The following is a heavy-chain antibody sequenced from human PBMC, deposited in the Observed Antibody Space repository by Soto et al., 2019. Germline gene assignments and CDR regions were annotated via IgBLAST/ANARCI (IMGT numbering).Heavy chain of an antibody. CDR2: FFYSGST. J-gene: IGHJ4*02. D-gene: IGHD2-15*01. V-gene: IGHV4-39*01. Sequence: QVQLQESGPGLVKPSETLSLTCTVSGDSINDSPYYWAWVRQPPGKGLEWIGSFFYSGSTYYNPSLNSRVAISADTSNNQFSLHLASVTAADTAIYHCARPIVGNCYSFSCFDHWGQGTLVTVSS. CDR1: GDSINDSPYY. CDR3: ARPIVGNCYSFSCFDH.